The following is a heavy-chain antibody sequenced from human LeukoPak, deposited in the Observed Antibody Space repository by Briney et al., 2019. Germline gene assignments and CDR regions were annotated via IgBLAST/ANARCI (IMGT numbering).Heavy chain of an antibody. CDR2: IRYDGSNK. Sequence: GGSLRLSCAASGFTFSSYGMHWVRQAPGKGLEWVAFIRYDGSNKYYADSVKGRFTISRDNSKNTLSLQMNSLRAEDTAVYYCAKDFGHCSGGSCYSPFNFDYWGQGTLVTVSS. D-gene: IGHD2-15*01. J-gene: IGHJ4*02. CDR1: GFTFSSYG. CDR3: AKDFGHCSGGSCYSPFNFDY. V-gene: IGHV3-30*02.